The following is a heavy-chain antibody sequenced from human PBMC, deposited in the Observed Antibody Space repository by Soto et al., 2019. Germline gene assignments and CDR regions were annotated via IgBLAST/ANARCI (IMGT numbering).Heavy chain of an antibody. CDR1: GGSISSGGYS. Sequence: QLQLQESGSGLVKPSQTLSLTCAVSGGSISSGGYSWSWIRQPPGKGLEWIGYIYHSGSTYYNPSLKRRVTISVDRSKNQFSLKLSSVTAADTAVYYCARGVIGEYQLLSPFDYWGQGTLVTVSS. CDR2: IYHSGST. D-gene: IGHD2-2*01. V-gene: IGHV4-30-2*01. J-gene: IGHJ4*02. CDR3: ARGVIGEYQLLSPFDY.